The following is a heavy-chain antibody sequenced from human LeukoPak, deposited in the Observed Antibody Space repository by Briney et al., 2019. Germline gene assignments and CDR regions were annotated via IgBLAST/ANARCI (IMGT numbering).Heavy chain of an antibody. J-gene: IGHJ4*02. V-gene: IGHV4-38-2*02. CDR1: GYSISSGYY. CDR2: IYHSGST. Sequence: SETLSLTCTVSGYSISSGYYWGWIRQPPGKGLEWIGSIYHSGSTYHNPSLKSRVTISVDTSKNQFSLKLSSVTAADTAVYYCARVGYGDGEYYFDYWGQGTLVTVSS. CDR3: ARVGYGDGEYYFDY. D-gene: IGHD4-17*01.